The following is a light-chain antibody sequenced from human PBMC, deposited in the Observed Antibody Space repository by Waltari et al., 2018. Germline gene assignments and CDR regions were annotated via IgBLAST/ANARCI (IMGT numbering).Light chain of an antibody. V-gene: IGKV3-15*01. CDR3: QQYDNWPRT. J-gene: IGKJ1*01. Sequence: ERVMTQSPATLSVSPGVRATLSCRASQSVSSNLAWYQQKPGQAPRLLIYGASTRATGVPARFSGSGSGTDFTLTISSLQSEDFAVYYCQQYDNWPRTFGQGTKVEI. CDR1: QSVSSN. CDR2: GAS.